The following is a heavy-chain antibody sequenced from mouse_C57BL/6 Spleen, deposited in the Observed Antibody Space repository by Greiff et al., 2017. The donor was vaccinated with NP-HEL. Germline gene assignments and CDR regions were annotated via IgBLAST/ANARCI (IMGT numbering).Heavy chain of an antibody. D-gene: IGHD1-1*01. CDR1: GYTFTSYG. Sequence: VQLQQSGAELARPGASVKLSCKASGYTFTSYGISWVKQRTGQGLEWIGKIYPRSGNTYYNEKFKGKATLTADKSSSTAYMELRSLTSEDSAVYFCARDYGSSYDDYWGQGTTLTVSS. V-gene: IGHV1-81*01. J-gene: IGHJ2*01. CDR3: ARDYGSSYDDY. CDR2: IYPRSGNT.